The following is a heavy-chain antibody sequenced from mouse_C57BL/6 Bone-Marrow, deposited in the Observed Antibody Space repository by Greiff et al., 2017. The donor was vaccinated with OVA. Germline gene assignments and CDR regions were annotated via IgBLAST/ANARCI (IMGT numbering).Heavy chain of an antibody. D-gene: IGHD2-2*01. CDR1: GYSITSDY. V-gene: IGHV3-8*01. CDR2: ISYSGST. J-gene: IGHJ1*03. CDR3: AKRGSTMVTGWYFDV. Sequence: VQLKESGPGLAKPSQTLSLTCSVTGYSITSDYWNWIRKFPGNKLEYMGYISYSGSTYYNPSLKSRISITRDTSKNQYYLQLNSVTTEDTATYYGAKRGSTMVTGWYFDVWGTGTTVTVSS.